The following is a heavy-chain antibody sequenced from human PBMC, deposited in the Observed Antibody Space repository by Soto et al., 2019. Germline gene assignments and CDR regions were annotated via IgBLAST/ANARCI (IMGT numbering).Heavy chain of an antibody. CDR3: AKDLGYYDSSGYYETV. CDR2: ISGSGGST. V-gene: IGHV3-23*01. CDR1: GFTFSSYA. Sequence: PGGSLRLSCAASGFTFSSYAISWVRQAPGKGLEWVSAISGSGGSTYYADSVKGRFTISRDNSKNTLYLQMNSLRAEDTAVYYCAKDLGYYDSSGYYETVWGQGTLVTVSS. J-gene: IGHJ4*02. D-gene: IGHD3-22*01.